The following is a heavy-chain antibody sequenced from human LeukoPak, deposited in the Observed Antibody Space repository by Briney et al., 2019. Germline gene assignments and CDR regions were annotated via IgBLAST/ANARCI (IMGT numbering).Heavy chain of an antibody. V-gene: IGHV3-66*01. CDR2: IHRGGNT. CDR1: RFTVSGNC. Sequence: PGGSLRLSCAASRFTVSGNCMSWVRQAPGKGLEWLSVIHRGGNTYYADSVKGRFTISRDSSKNTVFLQMDSLRAEDTAVYYCARDPGYGLGVDYGDYWGQGTLVTVSS. D-gene: IGHD3-10*01. J-gene: IGHJ4*02. CDR3: ARDPGYGLGVDYGDY.